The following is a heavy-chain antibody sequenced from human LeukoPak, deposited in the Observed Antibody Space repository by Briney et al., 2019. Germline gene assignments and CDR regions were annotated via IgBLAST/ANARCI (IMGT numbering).Heavy chain of an antibody. CDR3: ARSRIAAAGTFDY. V-gene: IGHV4-4*02. CDR1: GFPFSNSAM. D-gene: IGHD6-13*01. J-gene: IGHJ4*02. Sequence: GSLRLSCAASGFPFSNSAMSWVRQPPGKGLEWIGEIYHSGSTNYNPSLKSRVTISVDKSKNQFSLKLSSVTAADTAVYYCARSRIAAAGTFDYWGQGTLVTVSS. CDR2: IYHSGST.